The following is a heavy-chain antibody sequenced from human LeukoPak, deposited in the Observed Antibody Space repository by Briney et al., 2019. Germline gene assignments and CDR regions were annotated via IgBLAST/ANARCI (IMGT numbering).Heavy chain of an antibody. CDR1: GFTFSSYG. CDR3: ARDLSYYYYGMDV. J-gene: IGHJ6*02. CDR2: IWYDGSNK. Sequence: GGSLRLSCAASGFTFSSYGMHWVRQAPGKGLEWVAVIWYDGSNKYYADSVKGRFTISRDNSKNTLYLRMNSLRAEDTAVYYCARDLSYYYYGMDVWGQGTTVTVSS. V-gene: IGHV3-33*01.